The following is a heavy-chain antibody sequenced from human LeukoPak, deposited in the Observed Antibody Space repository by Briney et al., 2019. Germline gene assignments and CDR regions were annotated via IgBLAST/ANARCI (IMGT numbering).Heavy chain of an antibody. J-gene: IGHJ4*02. Sequence: GGSLRLSCAASGFTFSDYAMTWVRQAPGKGLEWVATISGSGVMTYYADSVKGRFTVSGDNSKNTLYLQMSSLTAADTAVYYCAKDRSIGTYYAFDHWGQGTLVTVSA. CDR1: GFTFSDYA. V-gene: IGHV3-23*01. CDR2: ISGSGVMT. CDR3: AKDRSIGTYYAFDH. D-gene: IGHD1-26*01.